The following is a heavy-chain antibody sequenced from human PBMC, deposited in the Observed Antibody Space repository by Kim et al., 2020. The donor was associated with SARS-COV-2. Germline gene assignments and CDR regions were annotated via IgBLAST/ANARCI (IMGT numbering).Heavy chain of an antibody. V-gene: IGHV1-3*01. J-gene: IGHJ4*02. D-gene: IGHD3-9*01. CDR3: AREGDYDILTGLFDY. Sequence: QKFQGRVTITRDTSASTAYMELSSLRSEDTAVYYCAREGDYDILTGLFDYWGQGTLVTVSS.